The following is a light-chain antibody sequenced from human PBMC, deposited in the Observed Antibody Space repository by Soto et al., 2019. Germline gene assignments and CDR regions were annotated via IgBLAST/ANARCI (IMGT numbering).Light chain of an antibody. CDR2: TAS. J-gene: IGKJ1*01. CDR3: LQSYSMPRT. V-gene: IGKV1-39*01. CDR1: QSISFY. Sequence: GDRVTITCRASQSISFYLNWYQQKPGKAPKLLIYTASNVQSGVPSRISGSGSGTEFTLTITSLQPEDFATYYCLQSYSMPRTFGQGTK.